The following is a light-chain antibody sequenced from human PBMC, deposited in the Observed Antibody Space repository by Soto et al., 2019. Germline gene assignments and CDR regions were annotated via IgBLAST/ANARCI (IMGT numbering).Light chain of an antibody. Sequence: QSALTQPASVSGSPGQSMTISCTGTSRDVGGYNYVSWYQQHPGKAPKLMIYDVSNRPSGVSNRFSGSKSGNTASLTISGLQAEDEADYYCSSYTSSSLLVFGGGTKLTVL. CDR3: SSYTSSSLLV. CDR2: DVS. CDR1: SRDVGGYNY. J-gene: IGLJ2*01. V-gene: IGLV2-14*01.